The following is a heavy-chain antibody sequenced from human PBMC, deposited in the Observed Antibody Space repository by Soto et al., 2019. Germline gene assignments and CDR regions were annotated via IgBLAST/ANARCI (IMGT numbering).Heavy chain of an antibody. D-gene: IGHD3-10*01. V-gene: IGHV4-59*01. CDR2: IYYSGST. Sequence: SETLSLTCTVSGGSISSYYWSWIRQPPGKGLEWIGYIYYSGSTNYNASLKSRVTISVDTSKNQSSLKLSSVTAEDTAVYYCARDPVKYGSGRYPTCGMDSWGQGTTVTVSS. J-gene: IGHJ6*02. CDR1: GGSISSYY. CDR3: ARDPVKYGSGRYPTCGMDS.